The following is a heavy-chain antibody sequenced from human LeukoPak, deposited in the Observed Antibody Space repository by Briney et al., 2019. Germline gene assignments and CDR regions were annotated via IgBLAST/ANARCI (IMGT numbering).Heavy chain of an antibody. V-gene: IGHV1-69*05. CDR3: ATRTTAYYDFWSGYFDY. CDR2: IIPIFGTA. D-gene: IGHD3-3*01. Sequence: GASVKVSCKASGGTFSSYAISWVRQAPGQGLEWMGGIIPIFGTANYAQKFQGRVTITTDESTSTAYMELSSLRSEDTAVYYCATRTTAYYDFWSGYFDYRGQGTLVTVSS. CDR1: GGTFSSYA. J-gene: IGHJ4*02.